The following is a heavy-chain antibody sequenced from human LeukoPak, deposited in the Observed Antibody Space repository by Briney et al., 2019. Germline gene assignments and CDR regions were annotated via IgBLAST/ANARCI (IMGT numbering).Heavy chain of an antibody. CDR2: INTSGGST. D-gene: IGHD2-15*01. CDR1: GYTFTSYY. V-gene: IGHV1-46*01. Sequence: ASVKVSCKASGYTFTSYYMHWVRQAPGQGLEWMGIINTSGGSTSYAQKFQGRVTMTRDMSTSTVYMELSSLRSEDTAVYYCAREGAGSPNIVVVLAATQDAFDIWGQGTMVTVSS. CDR3: AREGAGSPNIVVVLAATQDAFDI. J-gene: IGHJ3*02.